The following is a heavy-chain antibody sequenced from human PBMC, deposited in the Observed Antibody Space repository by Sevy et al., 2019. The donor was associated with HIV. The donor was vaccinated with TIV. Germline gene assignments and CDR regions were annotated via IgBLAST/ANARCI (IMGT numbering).Heavy chain of an antibody. CDR3: AKDLSGSYYNQDYDFDY. CDR2: ISWDGGST. CDR1: GFTFDDYT. Sequence: GGSLRLSCAASGFTFDDYTMHWVRQAPGKGLEWVSLISWDGGSTYYADSVKGRFTISRDNSKNSLYLPMNSLRTEDTALYYCAKDLSGSYYNQDYDFDYWGQGTLVTVSS. J-gene: IGHJ4*02. D-gene: IGHD3-10*01. V-gene: IGHV3-43*01.